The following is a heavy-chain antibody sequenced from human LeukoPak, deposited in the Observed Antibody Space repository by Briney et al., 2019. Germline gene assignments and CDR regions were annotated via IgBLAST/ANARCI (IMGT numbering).Heavy chain of an antibody. D-gene: IGHD3-10*01. CDR1: GYTFTGYY. V-gene: IGHV1-2*02. CDR3: ARFRGGSGSYCLDY. Sequence: ASVKVSCKASGYTFTGYYMHWVRQAPGQGLEWMGWINPNSGGTNYAQKFQGRVTMTRDTSISTAYMELSRLRSEDTAVYYCARFRGGSGSYCLDYRGQGTLVTVSS. CDR2: INPNSGGT. J-gene: IGHJ4*02.